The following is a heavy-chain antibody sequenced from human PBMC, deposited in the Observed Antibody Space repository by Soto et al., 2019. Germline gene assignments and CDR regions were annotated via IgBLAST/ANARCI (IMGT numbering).Heavy chain of an antibody. CDR2: RLHGGAA. CDR1: GDSVNSGYY. CDR3: AREVGARNGYLP. Sequence: QVQLQESGPGLVKPSETLSLTCVVFGDSVNSGYYWGWIRQTPGKGLEWIGSRLHGGAAFYNPSLKPRVSISLDTSNNRFSLKLTSATAADTAVYYCAREVGARNGYLPWGRGTVVTVSS. J-gene: IGHJ5*02. D-gene: IGHD3-22*01. V-gene: IGHV4-38-2*01.